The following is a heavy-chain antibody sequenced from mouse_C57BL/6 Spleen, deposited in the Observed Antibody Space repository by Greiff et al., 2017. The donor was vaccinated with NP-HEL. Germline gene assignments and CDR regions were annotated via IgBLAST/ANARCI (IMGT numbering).Heavy chain of an antibody. CDR1: GYAFSSSW. CDR3: ATYDYDPFDY. J-gene: IGHJ2*01. V-gene: IGHV1-82*01. CDR2: IYPGDGDT. D-gene: IGHD2-4*01. Sequence: VQLQQSGPELVKPGASVKISCKASGYAFSSSWMNWVKQRPGKGLEWIGRIYPGDGDTNYNGKFKGKATLTADKSSSTAYMQLSSLTSEDSAVYFCATYDYDPFDYWGQGTTLTVSS.